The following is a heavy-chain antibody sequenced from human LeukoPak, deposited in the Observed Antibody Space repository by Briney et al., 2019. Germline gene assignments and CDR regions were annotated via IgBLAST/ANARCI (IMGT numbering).Heavy chain of an antibody. CDR2: IGPSGAVT. CDR3: AKYDSGYAPNFDY. Sequence: PGGSLRLSCAGSGFTFQTYAMTWVRQPPGKGLEWVSVIGPSGAVTHCAESVKGRFTISRDNSKNTLYLQMNSLRVEDTAIYFCAKYDSGYAPNFDYWGQGTLVTVSS. V-gene: IGHV3-23*01. J-gene: IGHJ4*02. D-gene: IGHD5-12*01. CDR1: GFTFQTYA.